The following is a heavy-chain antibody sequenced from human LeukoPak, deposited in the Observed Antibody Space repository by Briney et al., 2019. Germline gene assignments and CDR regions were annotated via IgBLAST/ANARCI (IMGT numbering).Heavy chain of an antibody. J-gene: IGHJ4*02. Sequence: GSLRLSCAASGFTFSSFRMNWIRQAPGKGLEWIGYIYYSGSTNYNPSLKSRVTISVDTSKDQFSLKLSSVTAADTAVYYCARVGSSSSGFDYWGQGTLVTVSS. CDR3: ARVGSSSSGFDY. CDR2: IYYSGST. D-gene: IGHD6-6*01. CDR1: GFTFSSFR. V-gene: IGHV4-59*01.